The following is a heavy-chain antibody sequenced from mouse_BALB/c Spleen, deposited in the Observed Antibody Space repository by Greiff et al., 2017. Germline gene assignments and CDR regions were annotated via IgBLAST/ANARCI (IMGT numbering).Heavy chain of an antibody. CDR2: IYPGDGDT. CDR1: GYAFSSYW. Sequence: VMLVESGAELVRPGSSVKISCKASGYAFSSYWMNWVKQRPGQGLEWIGQIYPGDGDTNYNGKFKGKATLTADKSSSTAYMQLSSLTSEDSAVYFCARCEGYDYDWFAYWGQGTLVTVSA. J-gene: IGHJ3*01. D-gene: IGHD2-4*01. CDR3: ARCEGYDYDWFAY. V-gene: IGHV1-80*01.